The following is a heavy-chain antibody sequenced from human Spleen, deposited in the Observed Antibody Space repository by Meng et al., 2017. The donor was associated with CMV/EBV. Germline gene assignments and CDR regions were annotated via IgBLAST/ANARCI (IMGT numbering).Heavy chain of an antibody. CDR1: GYTFTSYY. CDR2: INPSGGST. CDR3: ARARGRMVRGVIPYYYYGMDV. J-gene: IGHJ6*02. D-gene: IGHD3-10*01. Sequence: ASMKVSCKASGYTFTSYYMHWVRQAPGQGLEWMGIINPSGGSTSYAQKFQGRVTMTRDTSTSTVYMELSSLRSEDTAVYYCARARGRMVRGVIPYYYYGMDVWGQGTTVTVSS. V-gene: IGHV1-46*01.